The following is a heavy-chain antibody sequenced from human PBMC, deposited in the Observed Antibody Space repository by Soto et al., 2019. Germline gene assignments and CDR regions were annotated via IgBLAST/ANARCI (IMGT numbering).Heavy chain of an antibody. CDR3: ARPRGYYYYGMDV. V-gene: IGHV4-39*01. CDR2: IYYSVST. CDR1: GGSISSSSYY. Sequence: SETLSLTCTVSGGSISSSSYYWGWILHPPGKGLEWIGSIYYSVSTYYNPSLKSRVTISVDTSKNPFSLKLSSVTAADTAVYYCARPRGYYYYGMDVWGQGTKVTASS. J-gene: IGHJ6*02. D-gene: IGHD3-22*01.